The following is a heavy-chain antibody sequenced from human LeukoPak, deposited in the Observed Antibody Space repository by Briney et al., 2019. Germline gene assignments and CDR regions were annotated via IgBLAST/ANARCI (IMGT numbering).Heavy chain of an antibody. CDR3: AKARGTGYCSSTSCYTSAFDI. V-gene: IGHV3-23*01. CDR2: ISGSGGST. D-gene: IGHD2-2*02. J-gene: IGHJ3*02. Sequence: GGSLRLSCAASGFTFSSYAMSWVRQAPGKGLEWVSAISGSGGSTYYADSVKGRFTISRDNSKNTLYLQMNSLRAEDTAVYYCAKARGTGYCSSTSCYTSAFDIWGQGTMVTVSS. CDR1: GFTFSSYA.